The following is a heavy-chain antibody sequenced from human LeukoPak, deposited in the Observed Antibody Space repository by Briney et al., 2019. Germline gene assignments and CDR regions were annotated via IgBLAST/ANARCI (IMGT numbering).Heavy chain of an antibody. CDR1: GFTFSSYW. D-gene: IGHD6-19*01. J-gene: IGHJ4*02. V-gene: IGHV3-7*01. CDR3: ARDVLAGTFDY. Sequence: GGSLRLSCAASGFTFSSYWMSWVRQAPGKGLEWVANINQDGTEKYYVDSVRGRFTISRDNAKNSLYLQMNSLRAEDTAVYYCARDVLAGTFDYWGQGTLVTVSS. CDR2: INQDGTEK.